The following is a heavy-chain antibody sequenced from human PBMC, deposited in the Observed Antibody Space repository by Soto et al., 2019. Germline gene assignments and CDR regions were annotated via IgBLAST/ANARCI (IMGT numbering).Heavy chain of an antibody. CDR1: GFSLTTSGVG. D-gene: IGHD3-3*01. V-gene: IGHV2-5*02. CDR3: ADRVLRTVFGLVTTTAIFFDF. CDR2: IYWDDDK. Sequence: QITLNESGPTVVRPTEPLTLTCRFSGFSLTTSGVGVGWIRQSPGKAPEWLALIYWDDDKRYSASLKSRLTITKDTSKNQVVLTVSDLDPTDTATYYCADRVLRTVFGLVTTTAIFFDFWGQGPPVAVSS. J-gene: IGHJ4*02.